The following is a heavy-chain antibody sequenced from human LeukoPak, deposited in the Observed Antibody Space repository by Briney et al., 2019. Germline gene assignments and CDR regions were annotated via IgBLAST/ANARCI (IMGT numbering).Heavy chain of an antibody. Sequence: SETLPLTCTVSGGFFSGYYWSWIRQPAGKGLEWIGRIYTSGSTNYNPSLKSRVTMSVDTSKNQFSLKLSSVTAADTAVYYCARVSSAGIWDYWGQGTLVTVSS. CDR3: ARVSSAGIWDY. D-gene: IGHD6-19*01. CDR2: IYTSGST. V-gene: IGHV4-4*07. J-gene: IGHJ4*02. CDR1: GGFFSGYY.